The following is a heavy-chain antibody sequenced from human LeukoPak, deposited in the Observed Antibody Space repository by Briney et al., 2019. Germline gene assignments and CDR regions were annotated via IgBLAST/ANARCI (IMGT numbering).Heavy chain of an antibody. CDR2: INPNSGGT. J-gene: IGHJ4*02. D-gene: IGHD5-18*01. V-gene: IGHV1-2*02. CDR3: ARDSRGGGYSYGLTYYFDY. Sequence: ASVKVSCKASGYTFTGYYMHWVRQAPGQGLEWMGWINPNSGGTNYAQKFQGRVTMTRDTSISTAYMELSRLRSDDTAVYYYARDSRGGGYSYGLTYYFDYWGQGTLVTVSS. CDR1: GYTFTGYY.